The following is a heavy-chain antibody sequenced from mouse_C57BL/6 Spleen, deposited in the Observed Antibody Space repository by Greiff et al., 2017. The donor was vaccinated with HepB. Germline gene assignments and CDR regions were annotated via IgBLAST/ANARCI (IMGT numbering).Heavy chain of an antibody. Sequence: EVQLVESGGGLVQPGGSLKLSCAASGFTFSDYYMYWVRQTPEKRLEWVAYISNGGGSTYYPDTVKGRFTISRDNAKNTLYLQMSRLKSEDTAMYYCARHPYYYCSSYEGWAMDYWGQGTSVTVSS. CDR1: GFTFSDYY. V-gene: IGHV5-12*01. CDR3: ARHPYYYCSSYEGWAMDY. CDR2: ISNGGGST. D-gene: IGHD1-1*01. J-gene: IGHJ4*01.